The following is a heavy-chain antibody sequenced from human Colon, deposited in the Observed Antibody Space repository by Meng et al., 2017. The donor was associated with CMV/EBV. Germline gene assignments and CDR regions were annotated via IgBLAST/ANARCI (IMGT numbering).Heavy chain of an antibody. D-gene: IGHD6-6*01. V-gene: IGHV1-58*01. Sequence: SVMVSCKASGFTFTSSAVQRVRQARGQRLEWIGWIVVGSGNTNYAQKFQERVTITRDMSTSTAYMELSSLRSEDTAVYYCAARSSWYFDYWGQGTLVTVSS. CDR1: GFTFTSSA. CDR2: IVVGSGNT. CDR3: AARSSWYFDY. J-gene: IGHJ4*02.